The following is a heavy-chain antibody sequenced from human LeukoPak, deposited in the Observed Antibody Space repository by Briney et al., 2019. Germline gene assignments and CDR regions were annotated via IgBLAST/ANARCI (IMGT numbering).Heavy chain of an antibody. Sequence: PLASVKVSCKASGYTFTGYYMHWVRQAPGQGLEWMGWINPNSGGTNYAQKFQGRVTMTRDTSTSTVYMELSSLRSEDTAVYYCARDPDANYDFWSGYYPRYGMDVWGQGTTVTVSS. CDR1: GYTFTGYY. CDR2: INPNSGGT. D-gene: IGHD3-3*01. J-gene: IGHJ6*02. CDR3: ARDPDANYDFWSGYYPRYGMDV. V-gene: IGHV1-2*02.